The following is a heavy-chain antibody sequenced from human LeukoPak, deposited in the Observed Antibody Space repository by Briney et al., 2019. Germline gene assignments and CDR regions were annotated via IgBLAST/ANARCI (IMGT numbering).Heavy chain of an antibody. CDR2: SSASGINT. CDR3: ARAGIAARYYYMDV. Sequence: GGSLRLSCAASGFTFSNYAMSWVRQAPGKGLEWVSGSSASGINTYYADSVKGRFTISRDNAKNSLYLQMNSLRAEDTAVYYCARAGIAARYYYMDVWGKGTTVTVSS. CDR1: GFTFSNYA. D-gene: IGHD6-13*01. J-gene: IGHJ6*03. V-gene: IGHV3-23*01.